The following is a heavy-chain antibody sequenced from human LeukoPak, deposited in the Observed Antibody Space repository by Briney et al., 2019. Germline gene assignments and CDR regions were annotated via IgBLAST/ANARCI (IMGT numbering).Heavy chain of an antibody. CDR1: VFTFSSYA. CDR2: ISYDGSNK. V-gene: IGHV3-30*04. CDR3: AREATVTTYFDY. J-gene: IGHJ4*02. Sequence: GGSLRLFCAASVFTFSSYAMHWVRKATGKGLVGVAVISYDGSNKYYADSVKGRFTISRDNSKNTLYLQMNSLRAEDTAVFYCAREATVTTYFDYCGQGTLVTVSS. D-gene: IGHD4-17*01.